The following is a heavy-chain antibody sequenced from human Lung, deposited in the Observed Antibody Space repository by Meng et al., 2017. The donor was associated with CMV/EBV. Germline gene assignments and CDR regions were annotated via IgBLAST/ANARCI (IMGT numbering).Heavy chain of an antibody. J-gene: IGHJ3*02. Sequence: LSCIVSGGSVNSGSYYWTWIRQPPGKGLEWIGYIHHTGNTNYNPSLKGRVTISLDTSKNQLSLKMNSATAIDTAVYYCTTDRVIGPRAFHIWGQETMVTVSS. D-gene: IGHD3-16*02. CDR3: TTDRVIGPRAFHI. V-gene: IGHV4-61*01. CDR1: GGSVNSGSYY. CDR2: IHHTGNT.